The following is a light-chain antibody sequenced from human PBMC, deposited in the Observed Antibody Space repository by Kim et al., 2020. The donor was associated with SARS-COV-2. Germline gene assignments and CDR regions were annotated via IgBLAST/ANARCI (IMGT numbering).Light chain of an antibody. V-gene: IGKV3-15*01. Sequence: EIVMTQSPATLSLSPGERATLSCRASQSVSSNLAWYQQKPGQAPRLLIYGASTRATGIPARFSGSGSGTEFTLTISSLQSEDFAVYYCQQYNNWPCTFGQGTKVDIK. CDR1: QSVSSN. CDR2: GAS. J-gene: IGKJ1*01. CDR3: QQYNNWPCT.